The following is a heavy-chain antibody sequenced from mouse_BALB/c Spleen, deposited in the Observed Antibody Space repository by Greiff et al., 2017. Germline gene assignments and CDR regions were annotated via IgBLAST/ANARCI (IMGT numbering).Heavy chain of an antibody. CDR1: GFTFSSYT. CDR2: ISNGGGST. D-gene: IGHD2-4*01. CDR3: ARHRGDYGYAMDY. Sequence: EVKLVESGGGLVQPGGSLKLSCAASGFTFSSYTMSWVRQTPEKRLEWVAYISNGGGSTYYPDTVKGRFTISRDNAKNTLYLQMSSLKSEDTAMYYCARHRGDYGYAMDYWGQGTSVTVSS. V-gene: IGHV5-12-2*01. J-gene: IGHJ4*01.